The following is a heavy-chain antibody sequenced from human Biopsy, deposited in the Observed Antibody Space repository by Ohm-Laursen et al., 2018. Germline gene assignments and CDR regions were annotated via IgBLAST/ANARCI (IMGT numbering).Heavy chain of an antibody. V-gene: IGHV4-34*01. CDR3: VRGVDYYDPYHYYALDV. Sequence: SDTLSLTCAVYGESFNGCYWSWIRQTPGKGLEWIGEINHSGRTNYNPSLRSRVTISVDTSKNQFSLKVRSVTAADTAVYYCVRGVDYYDPYHYYALDVWAKGRRSPSP. CDR1: GESFNGCY. D-gene: IGHD3-22*01. J-gene: IGHJ6*02. CDR2: INHSGRT.